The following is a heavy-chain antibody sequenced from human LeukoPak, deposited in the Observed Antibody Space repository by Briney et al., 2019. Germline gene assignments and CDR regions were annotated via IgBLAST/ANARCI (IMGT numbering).Heavy chain of an antibody. J-gene: IGHJ3*02. CDR3: AKPDGDYVGQLGAFDI. V-gene: IGHV3-23*01. Sequence: GGSLRLSCAASGFTFSSYAMSWVRQAPGKGLEWVSAISGSGGSTYYADSVKGRFTISRDNSKNTLYLQMNSLRAEDTAVFYCAKPDGDYVGQLGAFDIWGQGTMVTVSS. CDR2: ISGSGGST. CDR1: GFTFSSYA. D-gene: IGHD4-17*01.